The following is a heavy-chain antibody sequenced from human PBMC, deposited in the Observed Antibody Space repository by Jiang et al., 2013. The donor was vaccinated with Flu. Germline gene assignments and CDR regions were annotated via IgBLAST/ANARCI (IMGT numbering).Heavy chain of an antibody. CDR3: ARDREYSSSWFPGD. D-gene: IGHD6-13*01. V-gene: IGHV3-30*04. CDR1: FSSYA. CDR2: ISYDGSNK. Sequence: FSSYAMHWVRQAPGKGLEWVAVISYDGSNKYYADSVKGRFTISRDNSKNTLYLQMNSLRAEDTAVYYCARDREYSSSWFPGDWGQGTLVTVSS. J-gene: IGHJ4*02.